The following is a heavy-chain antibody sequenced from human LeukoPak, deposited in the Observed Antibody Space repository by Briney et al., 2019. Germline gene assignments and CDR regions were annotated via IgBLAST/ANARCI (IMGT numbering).Heavy chain of an antibody. D-gene: IGHD3-22*01. Sequence: GESLRLSCAASGLSFSSYGMSWVRQAPGQGLEWVSTISGNGASTYYADSVKGRFTIFRDNSKNTLHLQMNSLRAEDTAVYYCAKGSYYYDSSGYSPAPGDWGQGTLVTVSS. CDR2: ISGNGAST. J-gene: IGHJ4*02. V-gene: IGHV3-23*01. CDR1: GLSFSSYG. CDR3: AKGSYYYDSSGYSPAPGD.